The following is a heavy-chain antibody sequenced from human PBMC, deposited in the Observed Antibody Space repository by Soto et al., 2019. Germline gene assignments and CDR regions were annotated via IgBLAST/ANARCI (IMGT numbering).Heavy chain of an antibody. CDR1: GFTFSSYG. CDR3: ARDNVPGQSSSWYRPYYYGMDV. CDR2: IWYDGSNK. V-gene: IGHV3-33*01. D-gene: IGHD6-13*01. J-gene: IGHJ6*02. Sequence: PGGSLRLSCAASGFTFSSYGMHWVRQAPGKGLEWVAVIWYDGSNKYYADSVKGRFTISRDNSKNTLYLQMNSLRAEDTAVYYCARDNVPGQSSSWYRPYYYGMDVWGQGTTVTVSS.